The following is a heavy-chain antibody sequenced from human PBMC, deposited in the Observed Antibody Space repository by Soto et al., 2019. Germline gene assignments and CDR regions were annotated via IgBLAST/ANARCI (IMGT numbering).Heavy chain of an antibody. CDR2: ISYDGNNK. V-gene: IGHV3-30-3*01. Sequence: QVQLVESGGGVVQPGNSLRLSCAGSGFPFSAEAMHWVRQAPGKGLEWVAAISYDGNNKNHADSVKGRFTVSRDNSKNTLYLQIYSLRPEITAVYYCARDYSSGWCLDYWGQGSLVTVSS. J-gene: IGHJ4*02. D-gene: IGHD6-13*01. CDR3: ARDYSSGWCLDY. CDR1: GFPFSAEA.